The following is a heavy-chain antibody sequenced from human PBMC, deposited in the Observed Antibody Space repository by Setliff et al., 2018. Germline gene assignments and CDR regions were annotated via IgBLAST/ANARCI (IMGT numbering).Heavy chain of an antibody. D-gene: IGHD6-19*01. CDR1: GYH. CDR3: ARGGAVAHFDY. CDR2: IHQTENT. V-gene: IGHV4-34*01. Sequence: PSETLSLTCAVYGYHWGWVRQPPGKGLEWIGSIHQTENTFYNPSLENRVTISVDTSKNQFSLKLSSVTAADTAVYYCARGGAVAHFDYWGQGTLVTVSS. J-gene: IGHJ4*02.